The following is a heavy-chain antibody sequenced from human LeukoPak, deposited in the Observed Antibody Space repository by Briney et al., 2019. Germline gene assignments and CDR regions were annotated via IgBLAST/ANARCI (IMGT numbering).Heavy chain of an antibody. V-gene: IGHV3-7*04. CDR2: IKQAGSEK. D-gene: IGHD3-22*01. CDR3: ARGYYDSSGYYYDY. CDR1: GFTFSSYW. J-gene: IGHJ4*02. Sequence: GGSLRLSCIVSGFTFSSYWMTWVRQAPGTGLEWVANIKQAGSEKYYVDSVKGRFTISRDNAQNSLYLHMNSLRAEDTAVYYCARGYYDSSGYYYDYWGQGTLVTVSS.